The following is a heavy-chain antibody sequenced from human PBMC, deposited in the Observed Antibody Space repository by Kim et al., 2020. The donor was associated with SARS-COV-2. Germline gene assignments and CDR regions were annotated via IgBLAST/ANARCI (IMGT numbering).Heavy chain of an antibody. J-gene: IGHJ6*02. Sequence: SETLSLTCAVYGGSFSGYYWSWIRQPPGKGLEWIGEINHSGSTNYNPSLKSRVTKSVDTSKNQFSLKLSSVTAADTAVYYCAREGYYYGSGSYQALNYYYYGMDVWGQGTTVTVSS. CDR3: AREGYYYGSGSYQALNYYYYGMDV. CDR1: GGSFSGYY. D-gene: IGHD3-10*01. CDR2: INHSGST. V-gene: IGHV4-34*01.